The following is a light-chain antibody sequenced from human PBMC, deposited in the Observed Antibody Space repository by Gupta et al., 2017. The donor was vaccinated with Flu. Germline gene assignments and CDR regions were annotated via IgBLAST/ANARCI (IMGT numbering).Light chain of an antibody. CDR3: QQCYNTPQT. CDR2: GAT. J-gene: IGKJ2*01. V-gene: IGKV1-39*01. Sequence: PSPLSASVGDRVTIPCRASQSIASYLNWYQQKPGKAPNLLIYGATSLQDGVSSRFSGSGSGTEFTLTISSLQPEDFANYFCQQCYNTPQTFGQGTKLEIK. CDR1: QSIASY.